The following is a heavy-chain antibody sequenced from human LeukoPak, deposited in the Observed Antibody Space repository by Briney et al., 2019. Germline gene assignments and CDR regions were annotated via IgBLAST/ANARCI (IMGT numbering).Heavy chain of an antibody. CDR2: ISYDGSNK. Sequence: SGGSLRLSCAASGFTFSSYGMRWVRQAPGKGLEWVAVISYDGSNKYYADSVKGRFTISRDNSKNTLYLQMNGLRADDTAVYYCAKAAGGATSLFDYWGQGTLVTVSS. D-gene: IGHD1-26*01. CDR1: GFTFSSYG. J-gene: IGHJ4*02. CDR3: AKAAGGATSLFDY. V-gene: IGHV3-30*18.